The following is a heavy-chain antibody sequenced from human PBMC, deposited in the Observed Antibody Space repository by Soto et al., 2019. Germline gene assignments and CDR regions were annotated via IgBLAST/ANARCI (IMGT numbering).Heavy chain of an antibody. J-gene: IGHJ3*02. CDR1: GFTFSTYA. V-gene: IGHV3-23*01. Sequence: GGSLRLSCVASGFTFSTYAMNWVRQAPGRGLEWVSVISGSDDSTYYADSVKGRFTISRDNSKNTVFLQMNSLRAEDTAVYYCAKCSGGSCYSPSHIWGRGTMVTVSS. CDR3: AKCSGGSCYSPSHI. D-gene: IGHD2-15*01. CDR2: ISGSDDST.